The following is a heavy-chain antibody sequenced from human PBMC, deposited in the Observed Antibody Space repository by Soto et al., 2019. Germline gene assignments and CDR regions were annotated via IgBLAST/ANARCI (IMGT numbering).Heavy chain of an antibody. V-gene: IGHV3-15*01. CDR1: GFTFSNAW. J-gene: IGHJ4*02. CDR2: IKSKTDGGTT. D-gene: IGHD1-7*01. Sequence: PGGSLRLSCAASGFTFSNAWMSWVRQAPGKGLEWVGRIKSKTDGGTTDYASPVKGRFTISRDDSKNMLYLQMNSLKTEDTAMYYCTTDLPWTYGALGFWGQGTLVTVSS. CDR3: TTDLPWTYGALGF.